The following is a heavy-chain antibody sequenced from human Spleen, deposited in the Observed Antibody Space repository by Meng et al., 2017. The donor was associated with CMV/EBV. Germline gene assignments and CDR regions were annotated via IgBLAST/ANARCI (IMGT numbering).Heavy chain of an antibody. CDR2: ISSSSSYI. J-gene: IGHJ4*02. Sequence: SGFTFSSYSMNWVRQAPGKGLEWVSSISSSSSYIYYADSVKGRFTISRDNAKNSLYLQMNSLRAEDTAVYYCARSSGYDSMNYFDYWGQGTLVTVSS. V-gene: IGHV3-21*01. CDR3: ARSSGYDSMNYFDY. CDR1: GFTFSSYS. D-gene: IGHD5-12*01.